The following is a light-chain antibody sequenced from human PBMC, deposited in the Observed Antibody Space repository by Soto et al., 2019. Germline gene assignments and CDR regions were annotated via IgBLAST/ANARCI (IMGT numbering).Light chain of an antibody. J-gene: IGKJ2*01. V-gene: IGKV3-20*01. CDR1: QSVTSSY. CDR2: RAS. Sequence: EIVLTQSPVTLSLSPGERATLSCRASQSVTSSYLAWYQQKPGQAPRLLIYRASSRATGIPDRFSGSGSGTDFTLTISRLEPEDFAVYYCQQYGSSSYTFGQGTKLEIK. CDR3: QQYGSSSYT.